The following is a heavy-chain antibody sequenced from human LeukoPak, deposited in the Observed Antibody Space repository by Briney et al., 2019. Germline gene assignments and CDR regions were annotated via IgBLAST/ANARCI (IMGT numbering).Heavy chain of an antibody. CDR1: GGTFSSYA. J-gene: IGHJ4*02. D-gene: IGHD3-22*01. CDR3: ARDHDYYDSSGHFDY. V-gene: IGHV1-69*13. Sequence: SVKVFCKASGGTFSSYAISWVRQAPGQGLEWMGGIIPIFGIANYAQKFQGRVTITANESTSTAYMELSSLRSEDTAVYYCARDHDYYDSSGHFDYWGQGTLVTVSS. CDR2: IIPIFGIA.